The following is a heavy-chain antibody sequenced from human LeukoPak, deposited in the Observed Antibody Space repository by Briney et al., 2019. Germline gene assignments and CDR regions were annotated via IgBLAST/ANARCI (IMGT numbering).Heavy chain of an antibody. CDR1: GFTFSSYA. Sequence: GGSLRLSCAASGFTFSSYAMSWVRQAPGKGLEWLSSITHSGAGTYYADSVKGRFTISRDNSKNTLSLQMSSLSAEDTALYYXAKGGKYXXXXXXXXXXDXWGXXTLVTVSS. V-gene: IGHV3-23*01. CDR3: AKGGKYXXXXXXXXXXDX. J-gene: IGHJ4*02. D-gene: IGHD2/OR15-2a*01. CDR2: ITHSGAGT.